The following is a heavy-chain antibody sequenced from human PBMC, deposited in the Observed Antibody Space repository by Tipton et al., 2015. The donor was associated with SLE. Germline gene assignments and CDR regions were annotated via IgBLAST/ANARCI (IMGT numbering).Heavy chain of an antibody. CDR1: GFTFSSFS. CDR2: ISSSSSAI. CDR3: ARRSGSYYYYGMDV. Sequence: GSLRLSCAASGFTFSSFSMNWVRQAPGKGLEWVSYISSSSSAIYYADSVKGRFTISRDNAKNSLYLQMNSLRAEDTAVYYCARRSGSYYYYGMDVWGQGTTVTVSS. J-gene: IGHJ6*02. D-gene: IGHD1-26*01. V-gene: IGHV3-48*01.